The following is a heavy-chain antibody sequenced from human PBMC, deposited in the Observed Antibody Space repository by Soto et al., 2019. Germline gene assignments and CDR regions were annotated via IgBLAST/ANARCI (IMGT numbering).Heavy chain of an antibody. J-gene: IGHJ4*02. CDR2: INAGNGYT. Sequence: ASVKVSCKTSGYIFTNYAIHWVRQAPGQRLEWMGWINAGNGYTKYSQKFQGRVTIAGDTSASTVYMELSSLRSEDTAVYFCAREQVAGIYYFDYWGQGTLVTVS. CDR1: GYIFTNYA. CDR3: AREQVAGIYYFDY. D-gene: IGHD6-19*01. V-gene: IGHV1-3*01.